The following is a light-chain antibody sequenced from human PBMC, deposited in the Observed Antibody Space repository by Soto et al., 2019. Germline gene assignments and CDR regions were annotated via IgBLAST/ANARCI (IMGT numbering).Light chain of an antibody. Sequence: EIVLTQSPATLSLSPGERATLSCRASQSVRRYLAWYQQKPGQAPRLLIYDASTRATGIPARFSGSGSETDFTLTISSLQSEDFAVYYCQQYNKWPPETFGQGTKVDIK. CDR2: DAS. CDR3: QQYNKWPPET. CDR1: QSVRRY. J-gene: IGKJ1*01. V-gene: IGKV3-11*01.